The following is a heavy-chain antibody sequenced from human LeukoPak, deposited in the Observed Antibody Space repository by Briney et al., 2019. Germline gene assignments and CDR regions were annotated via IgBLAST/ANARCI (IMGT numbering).Heavy chain of an antibody. CDR1: GYTFTGYY. CDR3: ARDRNIVPAAPNDAFDI. Sequence: EASVKVSCKASGYTFTGYYMHWVRQAPGQGLEWMGWINPNSGGTNYAQKFQGRVTMTRDTSISTAYMELSRLRSDDTAVYYCARDRNIVPAAPNDAFDIWGQGTMVTVSS. J-gene: IGHJ3*02. V-gene: IGHV1-2*02. D-gene: IGHD2-2*01. CDR2: INPNSGGT.